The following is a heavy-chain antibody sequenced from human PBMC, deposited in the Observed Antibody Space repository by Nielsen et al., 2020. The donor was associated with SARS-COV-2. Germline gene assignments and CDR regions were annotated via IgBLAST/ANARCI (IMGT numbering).Heavy chain of an antibody. V-gene: IGHV3-30*18. Sequence: GESLKISCAASGFTFSSYGMHWVRQAPGKGLEWVAVISYDGSNKYYADSVKGRFTIPRDNSKNTLYLQMNSLRAEDTAVYYCAKDRPYGMDVRGQGTTVTVSS. J-gene: IGHJ6*02. CDR2: ISYDGSNK. CDR1: GFTFSSYG. CDR3: AKDRPYGMDV.